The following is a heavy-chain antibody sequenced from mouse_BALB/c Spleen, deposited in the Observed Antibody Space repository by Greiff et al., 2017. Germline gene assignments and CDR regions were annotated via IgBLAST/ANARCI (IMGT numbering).Heavy chain of an antibody. Sequence: EVKVVESGGGLVQPGGSRKLSCAASGFTFSSFGMHWVRQAPEKGLEWVAYISSGSSTIYYADTVKGRFTISRDNPKNTLFLQMTSLRSEDTAMYYCARSRFAYWGQGTLVTVSA. CDR1: GFTFSSFG. CDR3: ARSRFAY. V-gene: IGHV5-17*02. J-gene: IGHJ3*01. CDR2: ISSGSSTI.